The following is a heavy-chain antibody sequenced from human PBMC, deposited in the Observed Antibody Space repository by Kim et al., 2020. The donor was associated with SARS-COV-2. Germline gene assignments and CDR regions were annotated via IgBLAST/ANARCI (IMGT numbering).Heavy chain of an antibody. V-gene: IGHV1-24*01. Sequence: ASVKVSCKVSGYTLIELSLYWVRQAPGKGLEWMGGFDPEDGKTIYAQKFQGRVTMTEDTSTDTAYMELSSLRSEYTAFYYCATAAVAGTPDWFDPWGQGT. CDR1: GYTLIELS. CDR3: ATAAVAGTPDWFDP. D-gene: IGHD6-19*01. CDR2: FDPEDGKT. J-gene: IGHJ5*02.